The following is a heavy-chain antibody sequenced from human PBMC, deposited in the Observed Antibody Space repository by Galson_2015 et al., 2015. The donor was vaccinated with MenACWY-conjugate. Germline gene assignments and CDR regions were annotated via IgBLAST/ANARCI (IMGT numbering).Heavy chain of an antibody. V-gene: IGHV3-48*04. CDR2: ISSSSGSI. J-gene: IGHJ3*02. Sequence: SLRLSCAASGFTFSSYGMHWVRQAPGKGLEWVSYISSSSGSIYYADSVKGRFTISRDNAKNSLYLQMNNLRAEDTALYYCARTSSVVTYAFDIWGQGTMVSVSS. CDR1: GFTFSSYG. D-gene: IGHD2-15*01. CDR3: ARTSSVVTYAFDI.